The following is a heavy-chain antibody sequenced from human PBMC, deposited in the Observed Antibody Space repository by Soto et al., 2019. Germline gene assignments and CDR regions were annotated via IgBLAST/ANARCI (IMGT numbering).Heavy chain of an antibody. J-gene: IGHJ4*02. V-gene: IGHV3-64*01. Sequence: GGSLRLSCAASGFTFSSYAMHWVRQAPGKGLEYVSAISSNGGSTYYANSVKGRFTISRDNSKNTLYLQMGSLRAEDMAVYYCAREPYPPVTTEYYFDYWGQGTLVTVSS. CDR2: ISSNGGST. D-gene: IGHD4-17*01. CDR1: GFTFSSYA. CDR3: AREPYPPVTTEYYFDY.